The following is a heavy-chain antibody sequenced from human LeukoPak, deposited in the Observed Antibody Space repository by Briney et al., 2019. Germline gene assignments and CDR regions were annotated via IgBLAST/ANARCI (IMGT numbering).Heavy chain of an antibody. Sequence: GGSLRLSCEASGFNFSNYEMNWVRQAPGKGLEWVSDISSSGSTKYYADSVKGRFTISRDNAKNSLFLQMNSLRAEDTAIYYRASGTQSDYWGQGTLVTVSS. V-gene: IGHV3-48*03. CDR1: GFNFSNYE. CDR3: ASGTQSDY. J-gene: IGHJ4*02. D-gene: IGHD1-14*01. CDR2: ISSSGSTK.